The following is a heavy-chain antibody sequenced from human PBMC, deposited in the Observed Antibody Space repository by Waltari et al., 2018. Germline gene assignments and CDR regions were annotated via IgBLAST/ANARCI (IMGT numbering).Heavy chain of an antibody. J-gene: IGHJ4*02. CDR1: GGTFSSYA. CDR2: ISYDGSNK. D-gene: IGHD6-19*01. V-gene: IGHV3-30*16. CDR3: ARIGYSSGWYPY. Sequence: QVQLVQSGAEVKKPGSSVKVSCKASGGTFSSYAISWVRQAPGQGLEWVAVISYDGSNKYYADSVKGRFTISRDNSKNTLYLQMNSLRAEDTAVYYCARIGYSSGWYPYWGQGTLVTVSS.